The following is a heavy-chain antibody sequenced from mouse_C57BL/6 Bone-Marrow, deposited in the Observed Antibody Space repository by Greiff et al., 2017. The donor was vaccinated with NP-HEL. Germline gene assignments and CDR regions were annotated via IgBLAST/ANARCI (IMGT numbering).Heavy chain of an antibody. V-gene: IGHV7-3*01. CDR2: IRNKANGYTT. CDR3: ARDYNNGIYWYFDV. CDR1: GSTFTDYY. D-gene: IGHD1-1*02. Sequence: DVMLVESGGGLVQPGGSLSLSCAASGSTFTDYYMSWVRQPPGKALEWLGFIRNKANGYTTEYSASVKGRFTISRDNSQSILYLQMNALRAEDSATYYCARDYNNGIYWYFDVWGTGTTVTVSS. J-gene: IGHJ1*03.